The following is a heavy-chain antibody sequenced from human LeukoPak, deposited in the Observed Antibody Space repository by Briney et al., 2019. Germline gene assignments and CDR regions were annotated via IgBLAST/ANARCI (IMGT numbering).Heavy chain of an antibody. CDR2: ISGSGGST. CDR3: AKDSGGYSYGPDWYFDL. Sequence: GGSLRLSCAASGFTFNNYAMSWVRQAPGKGLEWVSAISGSGGSTYYADSVKGRFTISRDNAKNSLYLQMNSLRAEDTALYYCAKDSGGYSYGPDWYFDLWGRGTLVTVSS. V-gene: IGHV3-23*01. CDR1: GFTFNNYA. J-gene: IGHJ2*01. D-gene: IGHD5-18*01.